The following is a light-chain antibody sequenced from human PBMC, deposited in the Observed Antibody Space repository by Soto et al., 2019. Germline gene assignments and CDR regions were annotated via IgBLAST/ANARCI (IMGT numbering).Light chain of an antibody. CDR3: QSYDSSLSGYV. Sequence: QSVLTQPPSVSGAPGQRVTISCTGSSSNIGAGYDVHWYQQLPGTVPKLLISGNSNRPSGVPDRFSGSKSGTSASLAITGLQAEDEADYYCQSYDSSLSGYVFGTGTKLTVL. CDR1: SSNIGAGYD. CDR2: GNS. V-gene: IGLV1-40*01. J-gene: IGLJ1*01.